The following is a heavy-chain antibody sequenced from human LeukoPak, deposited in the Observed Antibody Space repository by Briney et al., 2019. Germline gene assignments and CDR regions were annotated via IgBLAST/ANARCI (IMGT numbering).Heavy chain of an antibody. J-gene: IGHJ4*02. D-gene: IGHD6-13*01. CDR3: ARGHAPSSSPDY. CDR2: MNPNTGNT. CDR1: GYTFSNHD. V-gene: IGHV1-8*02. Sequence: KPGASVKVSCKASGYTFSNHDINWVRQAIGQGLEWMGWMNPNTGNTGYAQNFQGRVTMTRGTSISTAYMELSSLKSEDTAVYYCARGHAPSSSPDYWGQGTLVTVPS.